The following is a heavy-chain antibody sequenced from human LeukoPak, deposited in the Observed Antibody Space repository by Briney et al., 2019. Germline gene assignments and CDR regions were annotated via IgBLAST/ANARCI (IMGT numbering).Heavy chain of an antibody. V-gene: IGHV1-18*01. CDR2: ISAYNGDT. CDR1: GYTFTSYG. Sequence: ASVKVSCKASGYTFTSYGFSWVRQAPGQGLEWMGWISAYNGDTKYALNLQGRVTMTTDTSTSTAYMELRSLRSDDTAVYYCARLRLWDAFDIWGQGTMVTVSS. CDR3: ARLRLWDAFDI. D-gene: IGHD3-16*01. J-gene: IGHJ3*02.